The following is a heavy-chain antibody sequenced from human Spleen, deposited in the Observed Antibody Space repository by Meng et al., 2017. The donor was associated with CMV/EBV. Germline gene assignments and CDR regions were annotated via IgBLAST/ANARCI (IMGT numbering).Heavy chain of an antibody. CDR3: AKDVSSSGYLSGWFDP. D-gene: IGHD3-22*01. CDR1: GFSFSGFA. V-gene: IGHV3-21*04. CDR2: INYSGRNK. J-gene: IGHJ5*02. Sequence: GESLKISCAASGFSFSGFAMNWVRQAPGKGLEWVSSINYSGRNKYHADSVKGRFTISRDNTENSLYLQMNSLRAEDTAIYYCAKDVSSSGYLSGWFDPWGQGTLVTVSS.